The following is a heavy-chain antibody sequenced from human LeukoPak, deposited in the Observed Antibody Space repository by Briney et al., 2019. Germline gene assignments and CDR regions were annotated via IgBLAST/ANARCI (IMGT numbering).Heavy chain of an antibody. J-gene: IGHJ4*02. D-gene: IGHD4-17*01. CDR3: ARDLSRENGDYIGY. Sequence: GRSLRLSCAASGFTFSSYGMHWVRQAPGKGLEWVAVIWYDGSNKYYADSVKGRFTISRDNSKNTLYLQMNSLRAEDTAVYYCARDLSRENGDYIGYWGQGTLVTVSS. V-gene: IGHV3-33*01. CDR2: IWYDGSNK. CDR1: GFTFSSYG.